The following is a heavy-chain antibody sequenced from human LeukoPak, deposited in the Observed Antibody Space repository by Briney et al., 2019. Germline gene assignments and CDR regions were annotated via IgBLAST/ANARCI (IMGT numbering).Heavy chain of an antibody. CDR2: IYYSGST. J-gene: IGHJ4*02. CDR1: GGSISSSSYY. CDR3: ARNILHDSSGFVYYFDY. Sequence: HSETLSLTCTVSGGSISSSSYYWSWIRQPPGKGLGWIGYIYYSGSTNYNPSLKSRVTISVDTSKNQFSLKLSSVTAADTAVYYCARNILHDSSGFVYYFDYWGQGTLVTVSS. V-gene: IGHV4-61*05. D-gene: IGHD3-22*01.